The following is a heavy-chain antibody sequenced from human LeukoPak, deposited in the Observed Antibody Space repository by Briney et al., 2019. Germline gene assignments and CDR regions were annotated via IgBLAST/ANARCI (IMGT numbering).Heavy chain of an antibody. CDR3: ARDGVNYYDISGYDI. CDR2: INHSGST. V-gene: IGHV4-38-2*02. J-gene: IGHJ4*02. Sequence: ETLSLTCTVSGYSISSGYYWGWIRQPPGKGLEWIGEINHSGSTNYNPSLKSRVTISVDTSKNQFSLKLSSVTAADTAVYYCARDGVNYYDISGYDIWGRGTLVTVSS. CDR1: GYSISSGYY. D-gene: IGHD3-22*01.